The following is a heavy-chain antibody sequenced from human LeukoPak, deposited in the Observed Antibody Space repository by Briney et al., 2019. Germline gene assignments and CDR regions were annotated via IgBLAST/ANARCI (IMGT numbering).Heavy chain of an antibody. CDR3: ARGSQIPYSDYVLGYYYGMDV. V-gene: IGHV1-8*01. CDR2: MNPNRGNT. CDR1: GYTFTSYD. D-gene: IGHD4-11*01. J-gene: IGHJ6*02. Sequence: ASVKVSCKASGYTFTSYDINWVRQATGQGLEWMGWMNPNRGNTGYAQKFQGRVTMTRNTSISTAYMELSSLRSEDTAVYYCARGSQIPYSDYVLGYYYGMDVWGQGTTVTVS.